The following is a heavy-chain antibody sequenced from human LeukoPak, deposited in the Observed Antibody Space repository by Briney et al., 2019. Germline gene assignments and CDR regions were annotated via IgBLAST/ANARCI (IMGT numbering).Heavy chain of an antibody. CDR2: MWYDGSNK. CDR1: GFTFRNYG. J-gene: IGHJ3*02. Sequence: GGSLRLSCAASGFTFRNYGIHGVRQAPGKGLEWLAVMWYDGSNKYSADSVKGRFTISRDNSRNTLYLQMNSLTAEDTALYYCARDLYGTNSRAGAFDIWGQGTMVTVSS. CDR3: ARDLYGTNSRAGAFDI. D-gene: IGHD2-8*01. V-gene: IGHV3-33*01.